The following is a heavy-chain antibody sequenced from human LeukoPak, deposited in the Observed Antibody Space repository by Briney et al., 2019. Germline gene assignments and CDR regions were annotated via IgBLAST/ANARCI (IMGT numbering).Heavy chain of an antibody. CDR1: GFTFSDYY. D-gene: IGHD4-17*01. CDR3: AKDPNGDFIGTFDV. Sequence: GGSLRLSCAASGFTFSDYYMSWIRQAPGKGLEWVSSILGGGNIQYADSVQGRFTISRDNSKNTLYLQMNNLRAEDTAIYYCAKDPNGDFIGTFDVWGQGTMVTVSS. CDR2: ILGGGNI. J-gene: IGHJ3*01. V-gene: IGHV3-69-1*01.